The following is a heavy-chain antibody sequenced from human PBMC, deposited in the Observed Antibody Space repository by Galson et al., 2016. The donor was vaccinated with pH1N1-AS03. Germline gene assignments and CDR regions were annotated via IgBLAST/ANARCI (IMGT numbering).Heavy chain of an antibody. D-gene: IGHD4-23*01. CDR1: GFTFSTYG. Sequence: SLRLSCAASGFTFSTYGMNWVRQAPGKGLEWVSSISRSSSYTYYADSVEGRFTISRDNTANSLFLQMNSLRAEDTAVYYCARPKNGGNSQVNAFDLWGQGTMVTVSS. J-gene: IGHJ3*01. CDR3: ARPKNGGNSQVNAFDL. CDR2: ISRSSSYT. V-gene: IGHV3-21*01.